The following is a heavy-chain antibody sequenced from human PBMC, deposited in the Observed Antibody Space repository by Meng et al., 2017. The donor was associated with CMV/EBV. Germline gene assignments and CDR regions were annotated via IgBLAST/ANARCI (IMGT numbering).Heavy chain of an antibody. J-gene: IGHJ4*02. CDR1: GFTFSSYS. D-gene: IGHD6-13*01. V-gene: IGHV3-21*01. CDR2: ISSSSSYI. CDR3: ANSRYSSSWYSY. Sequence: SCAASGFTFSSYSMNWVRQAPGKGLEWVSSISSSSSYIYYADSVKGRFTISRDNSKNTLYLQMNSLRAEDTAVYYCANSRYSSSWYSYWGQGTLVTVSS.